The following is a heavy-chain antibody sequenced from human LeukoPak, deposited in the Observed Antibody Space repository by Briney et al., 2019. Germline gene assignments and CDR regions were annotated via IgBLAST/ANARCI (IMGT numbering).Heavy chain of an antibody. CDR3: AREIVVVVAAIPRYYFDY. V-gene: IGHV3-30*01. D-gene: IGHD2-15*01. CDR2: ISYDGTNK. Sequence: GGSLRLSCAASGFTFSSYAMHWVRQAPGKGLEWVALISYDGTNKFYEDSVKGRFTISRDNSKNTLYLQMNSLRAEDTAVYYCAREIVVVVAAIPRYYFDYWGQGTLVTVSS. CDR1: GFTFSSYA. J-gene: IGHJ4*02.